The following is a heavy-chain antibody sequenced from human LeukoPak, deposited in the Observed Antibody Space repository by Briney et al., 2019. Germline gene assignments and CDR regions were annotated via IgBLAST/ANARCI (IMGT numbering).Heavy chain of an antibody. CDR2: NSISGSTI. J-gene: IGHJ3*01. D-gene: IGHD3-22*01. CDR1: GFTLRSYE. V-gene: IGHV3-48*03. CDR3: GRGGSSGYNFNAFDV. Sequence: HRGGCLRLSCAASGFTLRSYEMKWVRQGPGKGLEWVSYNSISGSTIYYAAPVNGPFSISRDIAKNSLYRQMNSLRPEDTAVYYCGRGGSSGYNFNAFDVWGQGKTVSVSS.